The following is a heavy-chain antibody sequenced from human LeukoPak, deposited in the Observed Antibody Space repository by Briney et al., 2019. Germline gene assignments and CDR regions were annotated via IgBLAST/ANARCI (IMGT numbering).Heavy chain of an antibody. CDR1: GGTFSSYA. Sequence: SVKVSCKASGGTFSSYAISWVRQAPGQGLEWMGGIIPIFGTANYAQKFQGRVTITADESTSTAYMELSSLRSEDTAVYYCARARAGPGIAVAGTIDYWGQGTLVTVSS. CDR3: ARARAGPGIAVAGTIDY. J-gene: IGHJ4*02. D-gene: IGHD6-19*01. V-gene: IGHV1-69*13. CDR2: IIPIFGTA.